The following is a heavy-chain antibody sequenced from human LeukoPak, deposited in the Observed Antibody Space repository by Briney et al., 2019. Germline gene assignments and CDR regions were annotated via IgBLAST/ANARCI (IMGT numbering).Heavy chain of an antibody. CDR3: ARKEALGSGSFDY. CDR2: IYHSGST. J-gene: IGHJ4*02. D-gene: IGHD1-26*01. Sequence: PSQTLSLTCTVSGGSISSGSYYWSWIRQPPGKGLEWIGSIYHSGSTYYNPSLKSRVTISVDTSKNQFSLRLSSVTAADTAVYYCARKEALGSGSFDYWGQGTLITVSS. V-gene: IGHV4-39*07. CDR1: GGSISSGSYY.